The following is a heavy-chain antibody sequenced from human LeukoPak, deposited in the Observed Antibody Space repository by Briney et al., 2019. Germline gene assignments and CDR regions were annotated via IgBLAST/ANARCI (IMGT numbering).Heavy chain of an antibody. Sequence: SQTLSLTSTVSGVSISSGSYYWSWIRQPAGNGLEWIGRIYTSGSTKYHPSLKSRVTISVDTSKTQFSLKLTSVTAADTAVYYCARGGTRFLFDYWGQGTLVTVSS. D-gene: IGHD2-21*01. V-gene: IGHV4-61*02. CDR3: ARGGTRFLFDY. CDR1: GVSISSGSYY. J-gene: IGHJ4*02. CDR2: IYTSGST.